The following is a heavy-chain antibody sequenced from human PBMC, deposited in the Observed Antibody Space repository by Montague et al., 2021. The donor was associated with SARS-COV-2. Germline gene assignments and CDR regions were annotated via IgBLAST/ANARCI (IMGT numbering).Heavy chain of an antibody. Sequence: SETLSLTCAVYGGSFSGYYWSWIRQPPGKGLEWIEEINHSGSTNYNPSLKSRVTISVDTSKNQFSLKLSSVTAADTAVYYCARARQDVVVPTLGIGAYYYYHYMDVWGKGTTVTVSS. CDR2: INHSGST. CDR3: ARARQDVVVPTLGIGAYYYYHYMDV. D-gene: IGHD2-2*01. V-gene: IGHV4-34*01. CDR1: GGSFSGYY. J-gene: IGHJ6*03.